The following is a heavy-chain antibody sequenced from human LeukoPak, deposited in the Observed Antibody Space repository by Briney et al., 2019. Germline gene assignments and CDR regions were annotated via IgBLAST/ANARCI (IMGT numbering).Heavy chain of an antibody. CDR3: ARARGYFYY. Sequence: GGSLRLSCAASGFTFSSYWMSWVRLAPGKGLEWVANIKQDGSEKCYVDSVKCRFTISRDNAKNSLYLQINSLRAEDKAVYYCARARGYFYYWGQGTLVTVSS. J-gene: IGHJ4*02. V-gene: IGHV3-7*01. CDR2: IKQDGSEK. CDR1: GFTFSSYW.